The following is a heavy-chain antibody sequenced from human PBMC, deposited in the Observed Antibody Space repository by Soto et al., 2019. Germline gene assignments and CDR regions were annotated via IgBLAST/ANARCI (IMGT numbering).Heavy chain of an antibody. J-gene: IGHJ6*02. Sequence: EVQLVESGGGLVKPGGSLRISCAASGFSLSSYTINWVRQAPGKGLQWVSSFSTTSPYIYYADSVKGRFTISRDSAKNSLFLQMNSLRVEDSAIYYCARAAGIMTRGFHGMDVWGQGTTVTVSS. CDR1: GFSLSSYT. CDR2: FSTTSPYI. D-gene: IGHD3-10*01. V-gene: IGHV3-21*01. CDR3: ARAAGIMTRGFHGMDV.